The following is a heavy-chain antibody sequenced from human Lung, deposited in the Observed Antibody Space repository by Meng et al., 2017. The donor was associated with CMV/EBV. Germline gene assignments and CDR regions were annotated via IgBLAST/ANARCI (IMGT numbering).Heavy chain of an antibody. D-gene: IGHD4-23*01. CDR2: ISYDGSNK. J-gene: IGHJ4*02. CDR3: AWGVVTPGY. Sequence: SCAASGFTFSNYAMHWVRQAPGKGLEWVAVISYDGSNKYFADSVKGRFTISRDNSKNTLYLQMNSLRAEDTAVYYCAWGVVTPGYWGQGTRVTVSS. V-gene: IGHV3-30*04. CDR1: GFTFSNYA.